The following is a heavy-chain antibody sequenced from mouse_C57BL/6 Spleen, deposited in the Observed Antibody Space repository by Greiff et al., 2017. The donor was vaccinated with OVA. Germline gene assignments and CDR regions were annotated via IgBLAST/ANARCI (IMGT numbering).Heavy chain of an antibody. CDR3: ARWTGTDWYFGV. J-gene: IGHJ1*03. D-gene: IGHD4-1*01. V-gene: IGHV1-55*01. CDR1: GYTFTSYW. Sequence: VQLQQPGAELVKPGASVKMSCKASGYTFTSYWITWVKQRPGQGLEWIGDIYPGSGSTNYNEKFKSKATLTVDTSSSTAYMQLSSLTSEDSAVYYCARWTGTDWYFGVWGTGTTVTVSS. CDR2: IYPGSGST.